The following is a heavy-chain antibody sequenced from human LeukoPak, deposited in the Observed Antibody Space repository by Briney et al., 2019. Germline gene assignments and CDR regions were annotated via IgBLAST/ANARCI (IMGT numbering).Heavy chain of an antibody. D-gene: IGHD3-16*01. Sequence: ASVKVSCKASGGTFSSYAISWVRQAPGQGLEWMGGIIPIFGTANYAQKFQGRVTLTTDESTSTAYMELSSLRSEDTAVDYCARTPGGDSYDYVWGSFDYWGQGTLVAVSS. V-gene: IGHV1-69*05. J-gene: IGHJ4*02. CDR2: IIPIFGTA. CDR1: GGTFSSYA. CDR3: ARTPGGDSYDYVWGSFDY.